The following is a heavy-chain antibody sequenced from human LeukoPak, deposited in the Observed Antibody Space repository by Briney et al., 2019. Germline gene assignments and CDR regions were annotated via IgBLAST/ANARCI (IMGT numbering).Heavy chain of an antibody. CDR3: ARDWTAAVHSY. CDR1: GFTFSSYS. Sequence: GGSLRLSCAASGFTFSSYSMSWLRQAPGKGLEGVSFISRSSSDIYHADSVKGRFTISRDNAKNSLYLQMNSLRAEDTAVYYCARDWTAAVHSYWGQGTLVTVSS. D-gene: IGHD6-13*01. J-gene: IGHJ4*02. CDR2: ISRSSSDI. V-gene: IGHV3-21*01.